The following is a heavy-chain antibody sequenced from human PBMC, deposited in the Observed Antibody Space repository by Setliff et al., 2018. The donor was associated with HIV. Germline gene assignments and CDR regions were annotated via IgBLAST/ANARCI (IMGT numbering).Heavy chain of an antibody. J-gene: IGHJ6*02. Sequence: GGSLRLSCAASGFIFSSYEMNWVRQAPGKGLEWVSYSSSSGYSTNYTDSVKGRFTTSRDNSKNTVYLQMKSLRAEDTAVYYCTRDTSRLPIHYDSSGYYLRGDYYYGMDVWGQGTTVTVSS. CDR3: TRDTSRLPIHYDSSGYYLRGDYYYGMDV. V-gene: IGHV3-48*01. D-gene: IGHD3-22*01. CDR1: GFIFSSYE. CDR2: SSSSGYST.